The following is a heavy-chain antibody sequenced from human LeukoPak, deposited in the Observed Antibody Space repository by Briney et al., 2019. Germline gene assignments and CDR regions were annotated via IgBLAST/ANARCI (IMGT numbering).Heavy chain of an antibody. V-gene: IGHV4-59*08. J-gene: IGHJ5*02. CDR1: GGSISSYY. Sequence: SETLSLTCTVSGGSISSYYWSWIRQPPGKVLEWIGYIYYSGSTNYNPSLKSRVTISVDTSKNQFSLKLSSVTAADTAVYYCARKIGSGWYGNWFDPGGQGTVVTVPS. D-gene: IGHD6-19*01. CDR3: ARKIGSGWYGNWFDP. CDR2: IYYSGST.